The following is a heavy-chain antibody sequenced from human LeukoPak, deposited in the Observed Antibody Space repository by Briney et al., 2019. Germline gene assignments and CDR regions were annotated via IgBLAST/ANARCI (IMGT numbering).Heavy chain of an antibody. D-gene: IGHD6-13*01. V-gene: IGHV4-39*07. CDR2: IYYSGST. CDR3: ARGTGYSSSWYPFYNYFDY. J-gene: IGHJ4*02. CDR1: GGSISSSSYY. Sequence: PSETLSLTCTVSGGSISSSSYYWGWIRQPPGKGLEWIGSIYYSGSTYYNPSLKSRVTISVDTSKNQFSLKLSSVTAADTAVYYCARGTGYSSSWYPFYNYFDYWGQGTLVTVSS.